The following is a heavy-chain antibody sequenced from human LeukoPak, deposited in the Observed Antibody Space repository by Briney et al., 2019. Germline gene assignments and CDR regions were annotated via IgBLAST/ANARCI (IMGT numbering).Heavy chain of an antibody. D-gene: IGHD3-10*01. J-gene: IGHJ5*02. CDR1: GGTFSSYA. Sequence: GSLVKVSCKASGGTFSSYAISWVRQAPGQGLEWMGGIIPIFGTANYAQKFQGRVTITADESTSTAYMELSSLRSEDTAVYYCARDGSGSYYSDPGGAWGQGTLVTVSS. V-gene: IGHV1-69*01. CDR3: ARDGSGSYYSDPGGA. CDR2: IIPIFGTA.